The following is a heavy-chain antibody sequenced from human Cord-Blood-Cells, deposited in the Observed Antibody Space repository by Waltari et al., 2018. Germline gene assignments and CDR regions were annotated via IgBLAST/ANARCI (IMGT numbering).Heavy chain of an antibody. CDR2: IYYSGST. V-gene: IGHV4-39*01. Sequence: QLQLQESGPGLVKPSETLSLTCTVPGGSISSSSYYWGWIRQPPGKGLEWLGSIYYSGSTYYNPSLKSRVTISVDTSKNQFSLKLSSVTAADTAVYYCARPHRYYGDFDYWGQGTLVTVFS. D-gene: IGHD4-17*01. J-gene: IGHJ4*02. CDR3: ARPHRYYGDFDY. CDR1: GGSISSSSYY.